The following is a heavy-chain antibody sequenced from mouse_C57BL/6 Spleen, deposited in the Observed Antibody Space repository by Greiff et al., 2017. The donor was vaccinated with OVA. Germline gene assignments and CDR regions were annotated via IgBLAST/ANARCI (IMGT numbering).Heavy chain of an antibody. Sequence: QVQLQQPGTDLVKPGASVTLSCKASGYTFTSYWMHWVKQRPGQGLEWIGNINPSNGGTNYNEKFKSKATLTVDKSSSTAYMQLRGLTSEDSAVYDGARSGSNDWAWFAYWGKGTLVTVSA. V-gene: IGHV1-53*01. D-gene: IGHD2-12*01. CDR1: GYTFTSYW. CDR2: INPSNGGT. CDR3: ARSGSNDWAWFAY. J-gene: IGHJ3*01.